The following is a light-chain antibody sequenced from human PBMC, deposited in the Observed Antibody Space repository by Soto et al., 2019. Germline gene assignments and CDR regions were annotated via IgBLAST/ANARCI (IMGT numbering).Light chain of an antibody. J-gene: IGLJ1*01. CDR3: CSYAGSSTYV. Sequence: SGPTQPAPLAWAPGPWIPLSFPGTNRDVGSYNLVSWYQQHPGKAPKLMIYEVSKRPSGVSNRFSGSKSGNTASLTISGLQAEDEADYYCCSYAGSSTYVFGTGTKVTVL. V-gene: IGLV2-23*02. CDR2: EVS. CDR1: NRDVGSYNL.